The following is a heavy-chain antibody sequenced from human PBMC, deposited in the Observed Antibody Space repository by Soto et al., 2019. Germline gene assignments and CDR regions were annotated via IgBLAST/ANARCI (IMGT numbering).Heavy chain of an antibody. CDR3: ARPRLGGDRSPFDP. Sequence: EVQLVESGGGLVQPGGSLRLSCAASGFTFSSYWMHWVRQAPGKGLVWVSRINSDGSSTSYADSVKGRFTISRDNAKITLDLQMNSLRAEDTAVYYCARPRLGGDRSPFDPWGQGTLVTVSS. CDR2: INSDGSST. V-gene: IGHV3-74*01. CDR1: GFTFSSYW. J-gene: IGHJ5*02. D-gene: IGHD2-21*02.